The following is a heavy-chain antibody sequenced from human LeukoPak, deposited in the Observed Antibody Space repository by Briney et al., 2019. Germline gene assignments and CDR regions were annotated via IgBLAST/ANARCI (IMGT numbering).Heavy chain of an antibody. J-gene: IGHJ4*02. V-gene: IGHV1-69*13. D-gene: IGHD6-13*01. CDR2: FIPIFGAA. CDR1: GGTFSSYA. CDR3: ARVRIAAAGPTIPGYYFDY. Sequence: GASVKVSCTASGGTFSSYAISWVRQAPGQGLEWMGGFIPIFGAANYAQKFQGRVTITADESTSTAYMELSSLRSEDTAVYYCARVRIAAAGPTIPGYYFDYWGQGTLVTVSS.